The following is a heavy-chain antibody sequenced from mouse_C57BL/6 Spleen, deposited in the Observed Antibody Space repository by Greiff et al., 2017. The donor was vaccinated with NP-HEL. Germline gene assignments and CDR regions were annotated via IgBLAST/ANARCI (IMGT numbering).Heavy chain of an antibody. V-gene: IGHV1-82*01. D-gene: IGHD3-2*02. CDR1: GYAFSSSW. Sequence: QVHVKQSGPELVKPGASVKISCKASGYAFSSSWMNWVKQRPGKGLEWIGRIYPGDGDTNYNGKFKGKATLTADKSSSTAYMQLSSLTSEDSAVYFCARDRDSSGVDYWGQGTTLTVSS. J-gene: IGHJ2*01. CDR3: ARDRDSSGVDY. CDR2: IYPGDGDT.